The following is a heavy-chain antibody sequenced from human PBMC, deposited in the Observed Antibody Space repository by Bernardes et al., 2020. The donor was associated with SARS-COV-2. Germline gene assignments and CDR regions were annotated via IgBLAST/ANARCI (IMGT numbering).Heavy chain of an antibody. Sequence: SETLSLTCTVSGGSFSSAGHHWSWIRQHPGKGLEWIGHIYYSGSTYYNASLKSRVTISVDTSKNQFSLKLSSVTAADTAVYYCARGASYYYGSGSYLGGPRRTFDYWGQGTLVTVSS. D-gene: IGHD3-10*01. V-gene: IGHV4-31*03. J-gene: IGHJ4*02. CDR1: GGSFSSAGHH. CDR2: IYYSGST. CDR3: ARGASYYYGSGSYLGGPRRTFDY.